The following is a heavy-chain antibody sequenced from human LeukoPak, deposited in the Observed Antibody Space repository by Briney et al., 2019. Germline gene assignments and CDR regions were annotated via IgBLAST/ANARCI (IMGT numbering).Heavy chain of an antibody. D-gene: IGHD1-7*01. CDR1: GFTFSSYA. CDR3: ARYNWNSAPFDY. CDR2: INSDGSST. Sequence: GGSLRLSCAASGFTFSSYAMSWARQAPGKGLEWVSGINSDGSSTSYADSVKGRFTISRDSAKNTLYLEMNSLRAEDTAVYYCARYNWNSAPFDYWGQGTLVTVSS. J-gene: IGHJ4*02. V-gene: IGHV3-74*01.